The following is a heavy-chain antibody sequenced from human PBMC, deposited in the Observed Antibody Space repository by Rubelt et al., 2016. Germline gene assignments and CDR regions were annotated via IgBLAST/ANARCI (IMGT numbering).Heavy chain of an antibody. J-gene: IGHJ4*02. CDR2: LSGSGGDT. V-gene: IGHV3-23*01. Sequence: ESGGGLVKPGGSLRLSCAASGFTFSNAWMNWVRQAPGQGLEWVSALSGSGGDTLHADSVKGRFTISRDNSKNRLYLQLNSLRAEDTAIYYCAKVSEHAEYYYDCGGFDFWGQGTLVTVSS. D-gene: IGHD3-22*01. CDR3: AKVSEHAEYYYDCGGFDF. CDR1: GFTFSNAW.